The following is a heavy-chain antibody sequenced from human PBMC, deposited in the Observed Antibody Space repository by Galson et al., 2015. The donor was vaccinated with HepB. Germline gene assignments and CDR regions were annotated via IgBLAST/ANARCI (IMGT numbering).Heavy chain of an antibody. V-gene: IGHV3-21*01. Sequence: LRLSCAASGFTFSSYSMNWVRQAPGKGLEWVSYISSSSSYIYYADSVKGRFTISRDNAKNSLYLQMNSLRAEDTAVYYCARDRDYGDDYVGPGDAFDIWGPGTMVIVFS. CDR2: ISSSSSYI. CDR3: ARDRDYGDDYVGPGDAFDI. CDR1: GFTFSSYS. D-gene: IGHD4-17*01. J-gene: IGHJ3*02.